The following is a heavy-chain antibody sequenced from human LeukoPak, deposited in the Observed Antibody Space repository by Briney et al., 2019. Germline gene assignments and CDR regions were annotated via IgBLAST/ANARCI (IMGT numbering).Heavy chain of an antibody. V-gene: IGHV1-46*01. J-gene: IGHJ5*02. CDR1: GYTFTSYY. CDR2: INPSGGST. Sequence: GASVNVSCKASGYTFTSYYMHWVRQAPGQGLEWMGIINPSGGSTSYAQKFQGRVTMTRDTSTSTVYMELSSLRSEDTAVYYCARSLRRDNWFDLWGQGTLVTVSS. CDR3: ARSLRRDNWFDL.